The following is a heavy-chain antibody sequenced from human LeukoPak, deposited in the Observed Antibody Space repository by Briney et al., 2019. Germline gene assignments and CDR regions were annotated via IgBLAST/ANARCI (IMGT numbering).Heavy chain of an antibody. CDR3: AKAWGVTSIIY. CDR1: GFTFSSYG. Sequence: GRSLRLSCAASGFTFSSYGMHWVRQAPGKGLEWVAVISYDGSNKYYADSVKGRFTISRDNSKNTLYLQMNSLRAEDTAVYYCAKAWGVTSIIYWGQGSLVTVSS. CDR2: ISYDGSNK. V-gene: IGHV3-30*18. D-gene: IGHD4-17*01. J-gene: IGHJ4*02.